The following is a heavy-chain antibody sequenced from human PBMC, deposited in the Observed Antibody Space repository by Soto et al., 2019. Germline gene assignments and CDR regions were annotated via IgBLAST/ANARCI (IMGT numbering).Heavy chain of an antibody. CDR1: GYTFTSYG. D-gene: IGHD6-19*01. J-gene: IGHJ4*02. V-gene: IGHV1-18*01. CDR3: ARDPALYSSGVTVDY. Sequence: QVQLVQCGAEVKRPGASVKVSCKASGYTFTSYGISWVRQAPGQGLEWMGWISAYNGNTNYAQKLQGRVTMTTDTSTSTAYMELRSLRSDDTAVYYCARDPALYSSGVTVDYWGQGTLVTVSS. CDR2: ISAYNGNT.